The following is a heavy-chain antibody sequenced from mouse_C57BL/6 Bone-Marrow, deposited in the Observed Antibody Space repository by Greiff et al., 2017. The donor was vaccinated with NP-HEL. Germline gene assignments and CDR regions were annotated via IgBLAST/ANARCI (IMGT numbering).Heavy chain of an antibody. J-gene: IGHJ4*01. CDR2: IRSKSNNYAT. V-gene: IGHV10-1*01. CDR3: VILYYDYDGGYAMDY. Sequence: EVQRVESGGGLVQPKGSLKLSCAASGFSFNTYATNWVRQAPGKGWEGVARIRSKSNNYATYYADSVKDRFTISRDDSESMLYLQMNNLKTEDTAMDYCVILYYDYDGGYAMDYWGQGTSVTVSS. D-gene: IGHD2-4*01. CDR1: GFSFNTYA.